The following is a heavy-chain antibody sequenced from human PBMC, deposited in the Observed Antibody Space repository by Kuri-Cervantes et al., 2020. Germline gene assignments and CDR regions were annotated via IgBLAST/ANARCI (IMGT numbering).Heavy chain of an antibody. CDR3: ARAFKPPVGLLRACAAFDI. V-gene: IGHV4-31*03. D-gene: IGHD2-15*01. CDR2: IYYSGST. CDR1: GGSISSGGYY. J-gene: IGHJ3*02. Sequence: LRLSCTVSGGSISSGGYYWSWIRQHPGKGLEWIGYIYYSGSTYYNPSLKSRVTISVDTSKNQFSLKLSSATAADTAVYYCARAFKPPVGLLRACAAFDIWGQGTMVTVSS.